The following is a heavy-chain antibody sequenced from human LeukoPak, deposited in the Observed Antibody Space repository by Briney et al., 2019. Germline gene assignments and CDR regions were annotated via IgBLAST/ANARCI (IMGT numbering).Heavy chain of an antibody. D-gene: IGHD7-27*01. Sequence: SETLSLTCTVSGYSISSGYYWVWIRQPPGKGLEWIGSIYHSGSTYYNPSLKSRVTISADTSKNQFSLKLYSVTAADTAVYYCATRKLGNDYWGQGTLVTVSS. CDR3: ATRKLGNDY. J-gene: IGHJ4*02. V-gene: IGHV4-38-2*02. CDR1: GYSISSGYY. CDR2: IYHSGST.